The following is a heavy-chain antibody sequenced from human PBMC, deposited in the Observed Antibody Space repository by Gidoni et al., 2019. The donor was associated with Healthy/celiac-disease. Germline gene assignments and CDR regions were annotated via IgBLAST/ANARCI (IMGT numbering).Heavy chain of an antibody. CDR2: SYYSGGT. V-gene: IGHV4-31*03. D-gene: IGHD3-22*01. Sequence: QVQLQESGPGLVKPSQTLSLTCTVPGGSISSGGYYWSWIRQHPGKGLEWIGYSYYSGGTYYNPSLKSRVTISVDTSKNQFSLKLSSVTAADTAVYYCARDDGSSGYYFESWGQGTLVTVSS. J-gene: IGHJ4*02. CDR1: GGSISSGGYY. CDR3: ARDDGSSGYYFES.